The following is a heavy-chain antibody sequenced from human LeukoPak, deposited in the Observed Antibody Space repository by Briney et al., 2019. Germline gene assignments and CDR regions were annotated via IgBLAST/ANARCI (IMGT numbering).Heavy chain of an antibody. J-gene: IGHJ1*01. D-gene: IGHD6-19*01. CDR2: INQDGSEI. V-gene: IGHV3-7*05. Sequence: GGSLRLSCAASGFTFSDFWMTWVRQAPGRGLEWVAHINQDGSEIYSVDSVRDRFTISRDNVKNSLFLQINILRAEDTAVYHCARSGMAVAATPWDWGQGTLVTVSS. CDR1: GFTFSDFW. CDR3: ARSGMAVAATPWD.